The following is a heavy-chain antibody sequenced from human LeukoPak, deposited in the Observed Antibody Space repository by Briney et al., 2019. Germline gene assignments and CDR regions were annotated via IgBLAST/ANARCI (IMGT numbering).Heavy chain of an antibody. CDR3: ARRTSVAPLPYNWFDP. Sequence: GASVKVSCKTSGYTFNAYYMHWVRQAPGQGLEWMGWINPNSGGSNYAQKFQGRVTMTSDTSINTAYMELSRLRSDDTAVYYCARRTSVAPLPYNWFDPWGQGTLVTVSS. CDR1: GYTFNAYY. V-gene: IGHV1-2*02. J-gene: IGHJ5*02. CDR2: INPNSGGS. D-gene: IGHD4-23*01.